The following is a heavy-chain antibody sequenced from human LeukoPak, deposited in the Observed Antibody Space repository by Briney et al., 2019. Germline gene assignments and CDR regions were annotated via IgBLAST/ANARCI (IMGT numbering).Heavy chain of an antibody. V-gene: IGHV3-7*01. J-gene: IGHJ4*02. CDR3: ARELWFGELFFDY. Sequence: QPGGPLRLSCAASGFTFSSYWMSWVRQAPGKGLEWVANIKQDGSEKYYVDSVKGRFTISRDNAKNSLYLQMNSLRAEDTAIYFCARELWFGELFFDYWGQGTLVTVSS. D-gene: IGHD3-10*01. CDR2: IKQDGSEK. CDR1: GFTFSSYW.